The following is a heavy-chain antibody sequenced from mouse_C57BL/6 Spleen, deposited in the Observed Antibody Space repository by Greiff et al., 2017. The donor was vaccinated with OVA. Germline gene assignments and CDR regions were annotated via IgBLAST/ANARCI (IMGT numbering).Heavy chain of an antibody. D-gene: IGHD4-1*01. CDR1: GYSITSGYY. J-gene: IGHJ2*01. CDR2: ISYAGSN. V-gene: IGHV3-6*01. CDR3: ARGAGYYFDY. Sequence: EVQLQESGPGLVKPSQSLSLTCSVTGYSITSGYYWNWIRQFPGNKLEWMGYISYAGSNNYNPSLKNRISITRDTSKNQFFLKLNSVTTEDTATYYCARGAGYYFDYWGQGTTLTVSS.